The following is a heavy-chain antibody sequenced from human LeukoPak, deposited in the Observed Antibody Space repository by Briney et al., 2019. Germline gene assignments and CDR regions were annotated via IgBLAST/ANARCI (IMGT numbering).Heavy chain of an antibody. Sequence: SQTLSLTCAISGDSVSSNSAAWNWIRQSPSRGLEWLGRTYYRSKWYNDYAVSVKSRITINPDTSKNQFSLKLSSVTAADTAVYYCARDGYNYGPGIYYYYYGMDVWGQGTTVTVSS. J-gene: IGHJ6*02. CDR3: ARDGYNYGPGIYYYYYGMDV. V-gene: IGHV6-1*01. CDR2: TYYRSKWYN. CDR1: GDSVSSNSAA. D-gene: IGHD5-24*01.